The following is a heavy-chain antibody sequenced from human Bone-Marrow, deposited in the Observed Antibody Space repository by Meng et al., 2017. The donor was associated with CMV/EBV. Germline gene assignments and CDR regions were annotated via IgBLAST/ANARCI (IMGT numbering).Heavy chain of an antibody. J-gene: IGHJ4*02. Sequence: TFKGSGHALLKPTQTLTLTCTFSGFSLYSNGMGVGWIRQPPGKALEWLALIYWDGDKRYSPSLKSRLTITKDTSNNQVVLTMTNMGPVDTATYFCAHRPTEGLFDYWGQGTLVTVSS. CDR2: IYWDGDK. CDR3: AHRPTEGLFDY. CDR1: GFSLYSNGMG. V-gene: IGHV2-5*02.